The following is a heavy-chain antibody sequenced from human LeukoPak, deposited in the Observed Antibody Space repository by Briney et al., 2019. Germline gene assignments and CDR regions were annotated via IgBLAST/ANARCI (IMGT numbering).Heavy chain of an antibody. D-gene: IGHD3-10*01. CDR3: ARAALKGSYYLDY. CDR1: GFTFSSYS. Sequence: GGSLRLSCAASGFTFSSYSMNWVRRAPGKGLEWVSSISNSSSYIYYADSVKGRFTISRDNAKNPLYLQMNSLRAEDTAVYYCARAALKGSYYLDYWGQGTLVTVSS. CDR2: ISNSSSYI. J-gene: IGHJ4*02. V-gene: IGHV3-21*01.